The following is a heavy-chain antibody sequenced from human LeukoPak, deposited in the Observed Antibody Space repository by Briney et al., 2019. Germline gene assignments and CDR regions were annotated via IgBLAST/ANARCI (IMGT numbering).Heavy chain of an antibody. CDR3: ARGQDSSGWYPGFAFDI. CDR1: GYTFTGYY. CDR2: INPNSGGT. J-gene: IGHJ3*02. Sequence: ASVKVSCKASGYTFTGYYMHWVRQAPGQGLEWMGWINPNSGGTNYAQKFQGRVTMTRDTSISTAYMELSSLRSEDTAVYYCARGQDSSGWYPGFAFDIWGQGTMVTVSS. V-gene: IGHV1-2*02. D-gene: IGHD6-19*01.